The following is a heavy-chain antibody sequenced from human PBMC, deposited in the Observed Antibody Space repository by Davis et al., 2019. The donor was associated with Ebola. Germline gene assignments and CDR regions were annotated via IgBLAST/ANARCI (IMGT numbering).Heavy chain of an antibody. CDR1: GFTFSSYA. J-gene: IGHJ6*02. D-gene: IGHD2-2*01. Sequence: GGSLRLSCAASGFTFSSYAMSWVRQAPGKGLEWVSAISGSGGSTYYADSVKGRFTISRDNSKNTQYLQMNSLRAEDTAVYYCAREDSVVVPALRDFPYYYYGMDVWGQGTTVTVS. CDR2: ISGSGGST. CDR3: AREDSVVVPALRDFPYYYYGMDV. V-gene: IGHV3-23*01.